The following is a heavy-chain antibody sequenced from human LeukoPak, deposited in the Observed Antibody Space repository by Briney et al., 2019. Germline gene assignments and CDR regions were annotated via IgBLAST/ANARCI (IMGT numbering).Heavy chain of an antibody. CDR3: ARGRYSSRSGGYYFDI. CDR2: IKKDGIEK. CDR1: GFTFSSYW. D-gene: IGHD2-2*01. Sequence: GGSLRLSCAASGFTFSSYWMNWARQAPGKGLEWVANIKKDGIEKYYVESVKGRFTISRDNAKNSLSLQMNSLRAEDTAVYYCARGRYSSRSGGYYFDIWGQGTLVTVSS. J-gene: IGHJ4*02. V-gene: IGHV3-7*01.